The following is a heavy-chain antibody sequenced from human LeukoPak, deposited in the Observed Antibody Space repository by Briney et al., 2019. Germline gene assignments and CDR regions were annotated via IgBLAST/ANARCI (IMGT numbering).Heavy chain of an antibody. Sequence: GGSLRLSCAASGFTFSSYGMSWVRQAPGRGLEWVSFISRSGTTIYYADSVKGRFTISRDNAKNSLYLQMNSLRAEDTAVYYCARVLPHSDPLDYWGQGTLVTVSS. J-gene: IGHJ4*02. CDR2: ISRSGTTI. D-gene: IGHD2-15*01. CDR3: ARVLPHSDPLDY. CDR1: GFTFSSYG. V-gene: IGHV3-48*04.